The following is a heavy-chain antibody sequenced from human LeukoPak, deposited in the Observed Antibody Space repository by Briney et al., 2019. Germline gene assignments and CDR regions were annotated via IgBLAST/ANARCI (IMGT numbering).Heavy chain of an antibody. Sequence: GGSLSLSCAASGFTFSNYGMNWVRQAPGKGLEWVSIITSGVGITYYADSVKGRFTISRDNSKNTLYLQMNSLRAEDTAVYYCARGLLSSLWSFDSWGQGTLVTVSS. CDR2: ITSGVGIT. V-gene: IGHV3-23*01. J-gene: IGHJ4*02. CDR1: GFTFSNYG. D-gene: IGHD3-10*01. CDR3: ARGLLSSLWSFDS.